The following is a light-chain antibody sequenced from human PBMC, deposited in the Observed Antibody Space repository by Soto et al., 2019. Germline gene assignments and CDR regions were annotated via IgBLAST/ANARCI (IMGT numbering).Light chain of an antibody. J-gene: IGKJ1*01. CDR2: GAS. CDR3: QQYTDWPRT. CDR1: QSVSSN. Sequence: EIVMTQSPATLSVSLGEGVTLSCRASQSVSSNLAWYQQKPAQAPRLLIYGASTRATGIPARFSGSGSGTEFTLTISSLQSEDSAIYYCQQYTDWPRTFGLGTKVEMK. V-gene: IGKV3-15*01.